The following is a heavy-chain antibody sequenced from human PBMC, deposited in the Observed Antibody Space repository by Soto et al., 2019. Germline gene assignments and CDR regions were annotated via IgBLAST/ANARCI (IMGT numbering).Heavy chain of an antibody. Sequence: PSETLSLTCAVSGGSISTSNWWSWVRQPPGKGLEWIGEVYRTGSTNYNPSLKSRVTISVDTSKNQFSLKLSSVTAADTAVYYCARGIEGWYQGRYYYGMDVWGQGTTVTVSS. CDR1: GGSISTSNW. D-gene: IGHD6-19*01. CDR3: ARGIEGWYQGRYYYGMDV. J-gene: IGHJ6*02. V-gene: IGHV4-4*02. CDR2: VYRTGST.